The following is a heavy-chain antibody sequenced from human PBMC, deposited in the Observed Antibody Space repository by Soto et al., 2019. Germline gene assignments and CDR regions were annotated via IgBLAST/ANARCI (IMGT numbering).Heavy chain of an antibody. CDR2: IIPIFGTA. Sequence: SVKVSCKASGGTFSSYAISWVRQAPGQGLEWMGGIIPIFGTANYAQKFQGRVTITADESTSTAYMELSSLRSEDTAVYYCERGDDKYDFWSGFDPWGQGTLVTVSS. CDR1: GGTFSSYA. J-gene: IGHJ5*02. V-gene: IGHV1-69*13. CDR3: ERGDDKYDFWSGFDP. D-gene: IGHD3-3*01.